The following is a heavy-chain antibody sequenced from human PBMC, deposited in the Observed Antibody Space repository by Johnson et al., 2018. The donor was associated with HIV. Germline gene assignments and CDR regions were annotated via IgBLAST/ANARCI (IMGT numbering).Heavy chain of an antibody. D-gene: IGHD3-10*01. CDR2: ISSSGTTI. J-gene: IGHJ3*02. CDR1: GFTFRDYY. CDR3: AMCYYGSGEDAFDI. V-gene: IGHV3-11*01. Sequence: QVQLVESGGGLVQPGGSLRLSCAASGFTFRDYYMSWIRQAPGKGLEWVSYISSSGTTIYYADSVKGRFTISRDNAKNSLYLQMNRLRAEDTALYYCAMCYYGSGEDAFDIWGQGTMLTVSS.